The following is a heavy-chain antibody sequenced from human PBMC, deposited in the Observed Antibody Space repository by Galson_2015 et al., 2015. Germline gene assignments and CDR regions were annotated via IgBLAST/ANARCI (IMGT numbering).Heavy chain of an antibody. D-gene: IGHD1-26*01. CDR1: GFTFSSYS. J-gene: IGHJ4*02. V-gene: IGHV3-21*01. CDR3: ARGSGSYPYYFDY. CDR2: ISSSSSYI. Sequence: SLRLSCAASGFTFSSYSMNWVRQAPGKGLEWVSSISSSSSYIYYADSVKGRFTISRDNAKNSLYLQMNSLRAEDTAVYYCARGSGSYPYYFDYWGQGTLVTVSS.